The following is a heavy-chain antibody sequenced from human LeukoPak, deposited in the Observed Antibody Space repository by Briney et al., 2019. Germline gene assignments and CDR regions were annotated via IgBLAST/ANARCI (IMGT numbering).Heavy chain of an antibody. J-gene: IGHJ3*02. D-gene: IGHD3-10*01. Sequence: GGSLRLSCAASGFTFSSYGMSWVRQAPGKGLEWVSAISGSGGFTYYADSVKGRFTISRDSFKNTLYLQMDSLRPEDTAVYYCAKEGDYYGSGSYRDGFDIWGQGTRATVSS. V-gene: IGHV3-23*01. CDR1: GFTFSSYG. CDR2: ISGSGGFT. CDR3: AKEGDYYGSGSYRDGFDI.